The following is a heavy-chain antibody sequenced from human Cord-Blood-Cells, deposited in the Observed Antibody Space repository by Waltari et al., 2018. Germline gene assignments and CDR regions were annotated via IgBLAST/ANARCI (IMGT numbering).Heavy chain of an antibody. CDR2: IRSKGNSYAT. CDR3: TSNRNY. Sequence: EVQLVESGGGLVQPGGSLKLSCAASGFTFSGSAMHWVSQASGKGLKWVVRIRSKGNSYATEYAASVKGRFTISRDESKNTAYLQMNSLKTEDTAVYYCTSNRNYWGQGTLVTVSS. CDR1: GFTFSGSA. J-gene: IGHJ4*02. D-gene: IGHD3-22*01. V-gene: IGHV3-73*01.